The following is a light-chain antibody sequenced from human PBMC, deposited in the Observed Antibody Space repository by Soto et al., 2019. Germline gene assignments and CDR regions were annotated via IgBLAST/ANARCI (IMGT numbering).Light chain of an antibody. CDR1: HIASSN. Sequence: VMTQSPITLSLSPGERATLSCTITHIASSNSLAWYQQKSGQAPRLLIYGASARATGISARFSGSGSGTEFTLTISSLESEDFAIYYCQQYNNWPRTFGQGTKVDTK. J-gene: IGKJ1*01. CDR2: GAS. CDR3: QQYNNWPRT. V-gene: IGKV3-15*01.